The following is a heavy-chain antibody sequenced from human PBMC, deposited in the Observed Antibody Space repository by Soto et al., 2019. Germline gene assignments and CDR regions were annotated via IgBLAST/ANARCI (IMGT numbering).Heavy chain of an antibody. V-gene: IGHV3-30*03. D-gene: IGHD2-8*01. CDR3: ARGGAPDIVLMVYAIAYYYGMDV. CDR1: GFTFSSYG. J-gene: IGHJ6*02. CDR2: ISYDGSNK. Sequence: GGSLRLSCAASGFTFSSYGMHWVRQAPGKGLEWVAVISYDGSNKYYADSVKGRFTISRDNSKNTLYLQMNSLRAEDTAVYYCARGGAPDIVLMVYAIAYYYGMDVWGQGTTVTVSS.